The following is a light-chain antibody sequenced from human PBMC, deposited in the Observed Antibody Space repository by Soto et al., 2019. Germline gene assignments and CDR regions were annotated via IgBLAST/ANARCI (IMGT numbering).Light chain of an antibody. CDR3: QQHYSAPLT. CDR1: QSVLFSSNNKNY. CDR2: WSS. J-gene: IGKJ4*01. V-gene: IGKV4-1*01. Sequence: DIVMTQSPDSLAVSLGERATINCKSSQSVLFSSNNKNYLALYQQKPGQPPKLLLYWSSTRESGVPDRFSGSGSGTDFTLTISSLQAEDVAVYYCQQHYSAPLTFGGGTKVEIK.